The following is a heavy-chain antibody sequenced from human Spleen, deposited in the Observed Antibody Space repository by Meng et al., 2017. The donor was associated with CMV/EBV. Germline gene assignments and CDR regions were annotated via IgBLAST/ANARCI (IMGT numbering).Heavy chain of an antibody. V-gene: IGHV1-18*01. CDR2: INPSSGDT. D-gene: IGHD3-22*01. CDR3: ARNRGDGYSSAFDP. CDR1: GYTFTSYG. J-gene: IGHJ5*02. Sequence: ASVKVSCKASGYTFTSYGISWVRQAPGQGLEWLARINPSSGDTYYAQKFQGRVTVTRDTSMSTVSIILRRLTSDDTAIYYCARNRGDGYSSAFDPWGQGTLVTVSS.